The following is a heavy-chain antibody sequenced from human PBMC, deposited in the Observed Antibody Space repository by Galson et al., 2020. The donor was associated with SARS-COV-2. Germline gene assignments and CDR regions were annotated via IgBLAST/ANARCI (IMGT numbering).Heavy chain of an antibody. D-gene: IGHD3-22*01. J-gene: IGHJ1*01. CDR3: ARGSGLSSPPAHYCDTSVYFAEHFQD. V-gene: IGHV3-33*01. CDR1: GSLRSYG. CDR2: RWYGGCFT. Sequence: GGSLRLSCAASGSLRSYGMISLRQAPGKGLECEAVRWYGGCFTYYADSFKCRFTMSRDDSKNTVYVEMNSLRADDTAVYYCARGSGLSSPPAHYCDTSVYFAEHFQDWGRGTLVTVSS.